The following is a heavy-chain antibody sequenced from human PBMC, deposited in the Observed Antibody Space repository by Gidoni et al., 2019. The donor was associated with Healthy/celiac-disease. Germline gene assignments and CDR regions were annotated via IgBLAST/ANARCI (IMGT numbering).Heavy chain of an antibody. CDR2: IMGSGGST. CDR3: AKDRGDYDFWSGYRNWAFDI. Sequence: EVQLLESGGGLVQPGGSLRLSCAASGFTFSSYAMRWVRQAPGKGLAWVSAIMGSGGSTYYADAVKGRFTISRDNSKNTLYLQMNSLRAEDTDVYYCAKDRGDYDFWSGYRNWAFDIWGQGTMVTVSS. J-gene: IGHJ3*02. D-gene: IGHD3-3*01. CDR1: GFTFSSYA. V-gene: IGHV3-23*01.